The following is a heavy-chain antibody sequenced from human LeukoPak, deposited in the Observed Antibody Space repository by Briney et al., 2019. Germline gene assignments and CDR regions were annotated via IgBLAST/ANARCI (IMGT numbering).Heavy chain of an antibody. CDR2: RRCDGSNK. CDR1: GFTFSSYG. V-gene: IGHV3-30*02. Sequence: PGGSLRLTCAASGFTFSSYGMHWVRQAPGKGLEWLAFRRCDGSNKYYADSVKGRFTISRDNSKNTLYLQMNSLRAEDTAVYYCAKDMRYDSSGKDAFDIWGQGTMVTVSS. J-gene: IGHJ3*02. CDR3: AKDMRYDSSGKDAFDI. D-gene: IGHD3-22*01.